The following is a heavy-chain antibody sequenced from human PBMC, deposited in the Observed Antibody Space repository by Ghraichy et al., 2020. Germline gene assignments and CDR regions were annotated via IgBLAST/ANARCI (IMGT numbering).Heavy chain of an antibody. CDR1: GFTFSSYA. J-gene: IGHJ1*01. CDR2: ISGSGGST. CDR3: AKVRIAAAGPAEYFQH. D-gene: IGHD6-13*01. V-gene: IGHV3-23*01. Sequence: GSLRLSCAASGFTFSSYAMSWVRQAPGKGLEWVSAISGSGGSTYYADSVKGRFTISRDNSKNTLYLQMNSLRAEDTAVYYCAKVRIAAAGPAEYFQHWGQGTLVTVSS.